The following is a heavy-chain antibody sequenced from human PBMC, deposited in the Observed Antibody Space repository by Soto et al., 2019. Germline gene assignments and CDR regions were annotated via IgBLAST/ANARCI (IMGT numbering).Heavy chain of an antibody. V-gene: IGHV4-4*07. CDR2: IHSSGST. CDR3: ARVKTVDYYGMGV. Sequence: SETLSLTCPVSGCSISSYYWSWIRQSAGKGLEWIGRIHSSGSTNYNPSLKSRVTMSVDTSKNQFSLKLRSVTAADTAVYFCARVKTVDYYGMGVWGQGTTVTVSS. J-gene: IGHJ6*02. CDR1: GCSISSYY.